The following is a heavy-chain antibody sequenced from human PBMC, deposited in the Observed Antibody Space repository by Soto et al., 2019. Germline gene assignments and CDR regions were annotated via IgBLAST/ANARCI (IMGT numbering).Heavy chain of an antibody. D-gene: IGHD6-19*01. CDR3: ARSGYSSGWPLGVYGMDV. CDR2: INSDGSST. CDR1: GFTFSSYW. Sequence: GESLKISCAASGFTFSSYWMHWVRQAPGKGLVWVSRINSDGSSTSYADSVKGRFTISRDNAKNTLYLQMNSLRAEDTAVYYCARSGYSSGWPLGVYGMDVWGQGTTVTVSS. V-gene: IGHV3-74*01. J-gene: IGHJ6*02.